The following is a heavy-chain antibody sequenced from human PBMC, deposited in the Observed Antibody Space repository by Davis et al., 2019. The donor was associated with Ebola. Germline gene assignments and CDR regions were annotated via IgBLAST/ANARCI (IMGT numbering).Heavy chain of an antibody. CDR3: ARGREDYLDY. D-gene: IGHD1-26*01. CDR1: GFTFSNYA. V-gene: IGHV3-30*09. CDR2: ISSDGRNK. J-gene: IGHJ4*02. Sequence: PGGSLRLSCAASGFTFSNYAMSWVRQAPGKGLEWVAAISSDGRNKHYADSVRGRVVISRDTSKDTLYLPMSGLRAEDTAVYYCARGREDYLDYWGQGTLVTVSS.